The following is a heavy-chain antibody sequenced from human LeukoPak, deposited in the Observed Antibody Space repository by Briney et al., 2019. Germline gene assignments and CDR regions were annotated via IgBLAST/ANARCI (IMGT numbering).Heavy chain of an antibody. V-gene: IGHV3-74*01. J-gene: IGHJ6*03. CDR2: INSDGSST. Sequence: PGGSLRLSCGASGFSFSSYWMHWVRQVPGRGLVWVSRINSDGSSTRHADSVKGRFTISRDNAKNSLYLQMNSLRAEDTAVYYCARLQSSGYWFHYYYYYMDVWGKGTTVTVSS. CDR1: GFSFSSYW. D-gene: IGHD3-22*01. CDR3: ARLQSSGYWFHYYYYYMDV.